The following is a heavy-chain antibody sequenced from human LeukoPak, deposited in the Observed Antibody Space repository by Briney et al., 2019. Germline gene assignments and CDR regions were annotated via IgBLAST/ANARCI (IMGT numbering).Heavy chain of an antibody. Sequence: SETQSLTCTVSGASISPDYWSWTRQPPGKGLEWIGYMYYGGSTNYNPSLKSRVTISVDTSKNQFSLNLSSVTAADTAIYYCARFEVSGWYLFDYWGQGTLDTVSS. D-gene: IGHD6-19*01. CDR2: MYYGGST. V-gene: IGHV4-59*08. CDR3: ARFEVSGWYLFDY. J-gene: IGHJ4*02. CDR1: GASISPDY.